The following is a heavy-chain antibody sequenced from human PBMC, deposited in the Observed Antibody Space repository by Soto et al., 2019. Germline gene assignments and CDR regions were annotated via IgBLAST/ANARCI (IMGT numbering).Heavy chain of an antibody. CDR1: GFTFSSYG. CDR2: IWYDGSNK. D-gene: IGHD6-19*01. Sequence: QVQLVESGGGVVQPGRSLRLSCAASGFTFSSYGMHWVRQAPGKGLEWVAVIWYDGSNKYYADSVKGRFTISRDNSKNTLYLQLDSLRAEDTAVYDCASDLEGSLDYWGQGTLVTVSS. V-gene: IGHV3-33*08. CDR3: ASDLEGSLDY. J-gene: IGHJ4*02.